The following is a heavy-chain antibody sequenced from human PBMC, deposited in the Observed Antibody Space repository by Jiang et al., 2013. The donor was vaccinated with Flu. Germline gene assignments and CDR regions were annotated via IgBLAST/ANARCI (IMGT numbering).Heavy chain of an antibody. Sequence: GPGLVKPSETLSLTCTVSGGSISSYYWSWIRQPPGKGLEWIGYIYYSGSTNYNPSLKSRVTISVDTSKNQFSLKLSSVTAADTAVYYCARDRSRSEGGMDVWGPRDHGHRLL. V-gene: IGHV4-59*01. J-gene: IGHJ6*01. CDR3: ARDRSRSEGGMDV. CDR1: GGSISSYY. CDR2: IYYSGST.